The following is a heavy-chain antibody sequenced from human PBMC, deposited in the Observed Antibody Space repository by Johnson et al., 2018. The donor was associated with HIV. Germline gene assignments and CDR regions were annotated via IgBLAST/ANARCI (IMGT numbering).Heavy chain of an antibody. D-gene: IGHD5-24*01. CDR3: AKEMATVNPEAVDI. J-gene: IGHJ3*02. V-gene: IGHV3-30-3*02. Sequence: QVQLVESGGGVVQPGRSLRLSCAASGFTFSSYDMHWVRQAPGKGLEWVAVISYNASNQYYTDSVKGRFTISRDNSKNTLYLQMNTLGAEDTAVYYCAKEMATVNPEAVDIWGQGTMVTVSS. CDR2: ISYNASNQ. CDR1: GFTFSSYD.